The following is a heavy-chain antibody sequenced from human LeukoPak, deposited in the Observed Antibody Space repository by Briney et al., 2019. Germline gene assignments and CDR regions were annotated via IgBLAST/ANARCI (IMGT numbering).Heavy chain of an antibody. D-gene: IGHD3-10*01. V-gene: IGHV4-39*01. CDR2: IYYSGNT. J-gene: IGHJ4*02. Sequence: PSETLSLTCTVSGDSISSSTFHWGWIRQPPGKGLEWIGSIYYSGNTHYNPSLKSRVTISVDTSENQFSLKLSSATTADTAVYYCARRGGPAYYYGSGRYDYWGQGTRVTVSS. CDR1: GDSISSSTFH. CDR3: ARRGGPAYYYGSGRYDY.